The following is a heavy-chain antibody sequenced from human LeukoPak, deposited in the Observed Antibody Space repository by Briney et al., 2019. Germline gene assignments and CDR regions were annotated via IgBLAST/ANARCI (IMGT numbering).Heavy chain of an antibody. Sequence: GESLKISCKGSGYSFTNYWIGWVRQMPGKGLEWMGIIYPGDSDTRYSPSFQGQVIISADKSISTAYLQWSSLKASDTAMYYCARLSGYNWNLAAYDYWGQGTLVTVSS. V-gene: IGHV5-51*01. CDR2: IYPGDSDT. J-gene: IGHJ4*02. D-gene: IGHD1-1*01. CDR3: ARLSGYNWNLAAYDY. CDR1: GYSFTNYW.